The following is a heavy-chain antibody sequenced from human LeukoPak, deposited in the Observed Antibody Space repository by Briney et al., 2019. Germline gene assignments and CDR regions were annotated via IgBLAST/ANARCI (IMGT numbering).Heavy chain of an antibody. V-gene: IGHV4-59*01. CDR3: ARGKDPTIFGVVALFDY. D-gene: IGHD3-3*01. Sequence: SETLSLTCTVSGGSISSYYWSWIRQPPGKGLEWIGYIYYSGSTNYNPSLKSRVTISVDTSKNQFSLKLSSVTAADTAVYYCARGKDPTIFGVVALFDYWGQGTLVTVSS. CDR1: GGSISSYY. J-gene: IGHJ4*02. CDR2: IYYSGST.